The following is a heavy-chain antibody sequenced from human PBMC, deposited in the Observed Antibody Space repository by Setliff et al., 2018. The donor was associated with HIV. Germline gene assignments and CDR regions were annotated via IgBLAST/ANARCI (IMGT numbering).Heavy chain of an antibody. CDR3: ARDQRLPGVQPPYWYFDL. J-gene: IGHJ2*01. CDR1: GESFSNYH. Sequence: PSQTLSLTCAVFGESFSNYHWNWFRQPPGGGLEWIGEISHSGNNDYNSSLKSRVTISVDTSKKQFSLEMRSLTAADTAIYYCARDQRLPGVQPPYWYFDLWGRGTLVTVSS. V-gene: IGHV4-34*01. CDR2: ISHSGNN. D-gene: IGHD2-2*01.